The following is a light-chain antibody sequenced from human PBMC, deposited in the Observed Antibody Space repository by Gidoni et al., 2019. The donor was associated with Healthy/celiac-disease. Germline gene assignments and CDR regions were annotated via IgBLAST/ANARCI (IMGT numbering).Light chain of an antibody. V-gene: IGKV4-1*01. CDR3: QQYYSSPCT. J-gene: IGKJ1*01. CDR1: QSVLYSSNNKNY. Sequence: DIVMPQSPDSLAVSLGARATIHCKSSQSVLYSSNNKNYLAWYQQKPGQPPKLLIYWASTRESGVPDRFSGSGSGTDFTLTISSLQADDVAVYYCQQYYSSPCTFGQGTKVEIK. CDR2: WAS.